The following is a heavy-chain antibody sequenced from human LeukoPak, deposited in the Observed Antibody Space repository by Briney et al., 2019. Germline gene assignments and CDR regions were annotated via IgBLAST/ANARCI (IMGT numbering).Heavy chain of an antibody. V-gene: IGHV4-59*01. J-gene: IGHJ4*02. CDR2: IYNSGST. CDR1: GGSISTYY. CDR3: ARENSNSWYLDY. D-gene: IGHD6-13*01. Sequence: SETLSLTCTVSGGSISTYYWSWIRQPPGKGLEWIGYIYNSGSTNYNPSLKSRVTISVDTSKNQFSLKLSSVTAADTAVYYCARENSNSWYLDYWGQGTLVTVSS.